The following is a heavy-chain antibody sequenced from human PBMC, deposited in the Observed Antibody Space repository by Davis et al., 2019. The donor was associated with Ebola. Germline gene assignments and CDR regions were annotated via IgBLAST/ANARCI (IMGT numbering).Heavy chain of an antibody. CDR2: ISSSSSTI. Sequence: GESLKISCAASGFTFSSYSMNWVRQAPGKGLEWVSYISSSSSTIYYADSVKGRFTISRDIAKNTLYLQMDSLRAEDTAVYYCSRGGVPAAMDYWGQGTLVPVSS. CDR3: SRGGVPAAMDY. J-gene: IGHJ4*02. D-gene: IGHD2-2*01. CDR1: GFTFSSYS. V-gene: IGHV3-48*04.